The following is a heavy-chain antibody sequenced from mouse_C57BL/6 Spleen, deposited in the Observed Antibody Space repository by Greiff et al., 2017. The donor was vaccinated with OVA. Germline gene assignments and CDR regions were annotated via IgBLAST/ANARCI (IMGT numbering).Heavy chain of an antibody. CDR1: GYTFTSYW. CDR2: IHPNSGST. V-gene: IGHV1-64*01. Sequence: QVQLQQSGAELVKPGASVKLSCKASGYTFTSYWMHWVKQRPGQGLEWIGMIHPNSGSTNYNEKFKSKATLTVDKSSSTAYMQLSSLTSEDSAVYYCARAPIEKWFAYWGQGTLVTVSA. CDR3: ARAPIEKWFAY. J-gene: IGHJ3*01.